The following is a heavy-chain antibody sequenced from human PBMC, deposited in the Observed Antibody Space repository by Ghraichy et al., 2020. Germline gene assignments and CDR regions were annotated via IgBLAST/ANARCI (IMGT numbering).Heavy chain of an antibody. CDR3: TRHYYDSSAYHLAKLDP. J-gene: IGHJ5*02. D-gene: IGHD3-22*01. CDR1: GFTVSGNY. V-gene: IGHV3-66*04. CDR2: IYSGGST. Sequence: GGSLRLSCAASGFTVSGNYMTWVRQAPGKGLEWVSVIYSGGSTYYADSVKGSFTISRDNSKNTLYLQMNSLRAEDTAVYYCTRHYYDSSAYHLAKLDPWGKGTLVTVSS.